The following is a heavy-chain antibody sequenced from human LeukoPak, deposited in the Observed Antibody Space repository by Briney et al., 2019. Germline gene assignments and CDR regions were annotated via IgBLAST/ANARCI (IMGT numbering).Heavy chain of an antibody. D-gene: IGHD3-22*01. CDR1: GGSISSSSYY. CDR3: ARVRPAGPKLEYYYDSSGYFDY. V-gene: IGHV4-39*07. J-gene: IGHJ4*02. Sequence: SETLSLTCTVSGGSISSSSYYWGWIRQPPGKGLEWIGSIYYSGSTYYNPSLNSRVTISVDTSKNQFSLKLSSVTAADTAVYYCARVRPAGPKLEYYYDSSGYFDYWGQGTLVTVSS. CDR2: IYYSGST.